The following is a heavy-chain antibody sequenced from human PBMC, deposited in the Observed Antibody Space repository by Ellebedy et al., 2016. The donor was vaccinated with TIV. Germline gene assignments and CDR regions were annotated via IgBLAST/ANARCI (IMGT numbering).Heavy chain of an antibody. CDR1: GYTFTSYY. J-gene: IGHJ3*02. V-gene: IGHV1-46*04. CDR3: ARAISNRYSDAFDI. Sequence: AASVKVSCKASGYTFTSYYIHWVRQAPGPGLEWMGILNPSDGSTTYAQRLQGRVTMTRDTSTSTLYMDLSSLSSEDTAVYYCARAISNRYSDAFDIWGQGTMVTVSS. CDR2: LNPSDGST. D-gene: IGHD5-18*01.